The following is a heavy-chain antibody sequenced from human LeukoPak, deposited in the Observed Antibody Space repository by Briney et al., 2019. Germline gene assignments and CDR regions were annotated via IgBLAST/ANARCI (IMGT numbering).Heavy chain of an antibody. CDR1: GFTFSYYC. CDR3: ARDDPSWFDP. V-gene: IGHV3-7*01. J-gene: IGHJ5*02. Sequence: GGSLRLSCAASGFTFSYYCMSWVRQAPGKGLDWVANIKQDGSEKYYVDSVKGRFTISRDNAKNSLYLQMNSLRAEDTAVYYCARDDPSWFDPWGQGTLVTVSS. CDR2: IKQDGSEK.